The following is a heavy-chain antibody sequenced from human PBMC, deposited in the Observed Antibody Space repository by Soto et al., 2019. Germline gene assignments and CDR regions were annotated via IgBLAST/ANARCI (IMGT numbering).Heavy chain of an antibody. V-gene: IGHV4-31*03. CDR3: VSRSDSADYYGRSSVDV. CDR1: GGSIGSGDYY. Sequence: QVQLQESGPGLVKPSQTLSLTCNVSGGSIGSGDYYWNWIRQHPGKGLEWIGYIYDSGSTFYNPSLKGRVTMSVDTSKTQLSLSLSSVTAADTAVDYCVSRSDSADYYGRSSVDVWGQGTLVTVSS. D-gene: IGHD3-22*01. J-gene: IGHJ4*02. CDR2: IYDSGST.